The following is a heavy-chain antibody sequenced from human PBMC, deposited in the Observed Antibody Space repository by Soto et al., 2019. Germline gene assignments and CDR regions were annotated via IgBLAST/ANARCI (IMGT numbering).Heavy chain of an antibody. D-gene: IGHD2-2*01. J-gene: IGHJ4*02. Sequence: EVQLLESGGGLVQPGGSLRLSCAASGFTFSSYAMSWVRQAAGKGLEWVSAISGSGGSTYYADSVKGRFTISRDNSKNTLFLQMNSLRAEDTAVYFRAKDTIDIVVVPAAMEQLLLYPGYFDYWGQGTLVTVSS. CDR3: AKDTIDIVVVPAAMEQLLLYPGYFDY. CDR2: ISGSGGST. CDR1: GFTFSSYA. V-gene: IGHV3-23*01.